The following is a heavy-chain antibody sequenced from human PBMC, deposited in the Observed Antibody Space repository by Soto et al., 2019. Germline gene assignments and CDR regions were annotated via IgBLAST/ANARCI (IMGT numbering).Heavy chain of an antibody. Sequence: ASVKVSCKASGSTFSSYAISWVRQAPGQGLEWMGGIIPNRGGTNYAQKFQGRVTMTRDTSISTAYMELSRLRSDDTAGYYCARDLNYDCWSGYAGVNWFDTGG. J-gene: IGHJ5*01. D-gene: IGHD3-3*01. V-gene: IGHV1-2*02. CDR3: ARDLNYDCWSGYAGVNWFDT. CDR1: GSTFSSYA. CDR2: IIPNRGGT.